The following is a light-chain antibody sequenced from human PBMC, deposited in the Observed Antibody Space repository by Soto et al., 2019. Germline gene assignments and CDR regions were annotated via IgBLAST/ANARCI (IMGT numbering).Light chain of an antibody. CDR2: DVS. CDR1: KSDVGGYND. V-gene: IGLV2-14*01. J-gene: IGLJ1*01. Sequence: TQPASVSGAPGQSITISCTGTKSDVGGYNDVSWYQQHPGKAPKFMIYDVSNRPSGFSNRFSGSKSGNTASLTISGLQAGDEADYYCSSYTTSNTRQIVFGTGTKVTVL. CDR3: SSYTTSNTRQIV.